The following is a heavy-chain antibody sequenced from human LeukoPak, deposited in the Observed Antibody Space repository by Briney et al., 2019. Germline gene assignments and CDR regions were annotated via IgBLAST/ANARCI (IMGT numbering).Heavy chain of an antibody. V-gene: IGHV3-21*01. CDR3: ARVMRYSYYFDY. J-gene: IGHJ4*02. CDR2: ISSSSSYI. Sequence: GGSLRLSCAASGFTFSSYSMNWVRQAPGKGLEWVSSISSSSSYIYYADSVKGRFTISRDNAKNSLYLQMNSLRAEDTAVYYCARVMRYSYYFDYWGQGTLVTVPS. CDR1: GFTFSSYS. D-gene: IGHD1-1*01.